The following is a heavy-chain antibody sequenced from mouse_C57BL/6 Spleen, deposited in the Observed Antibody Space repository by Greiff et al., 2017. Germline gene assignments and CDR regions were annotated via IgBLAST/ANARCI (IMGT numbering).Heavy chain of an antibody. J-gene: IGHJ1*03. Sequence: QVQLQQSGAELVKPGASVKISCKASGYAFSSYWMHWVKQRPGKGLEWIGQICPGDGDTNYNGKFKGKVTLSAEKSYSTAYLQLSSLISEDSAVYFCARDYGSSPPAFDVWGTGTTVTFSS. CDR1: GYAFSSYW. D-gene: IGHD1-1*01. CDR3: ARDYGSSPPAFDV. CDR2: ICPGDGDT. V-gene: IGHV1-80*01.